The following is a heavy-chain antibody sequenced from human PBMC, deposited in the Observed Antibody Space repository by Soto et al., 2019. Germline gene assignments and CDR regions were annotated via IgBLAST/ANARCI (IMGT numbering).Heavy chain of an antibody. CDR2: IYAGDSGT. CDR1: GYSFTNYW. Sequence: PGVSLKISWKGSGYSFTNYWIAWVRKMPGKGLEWMGIIYAGDSGTRYSPSFQGQVTISADKSLRTAYLQWSSLKASDTAMYYCARGLYSYYYATDVWGQGTTVTVSS. V-gene: IGHV5-51*01. CDR3: ARGLYSYYYATDV. D-gene: IGHD3-16*01. J-gene: IGHJ6*02.